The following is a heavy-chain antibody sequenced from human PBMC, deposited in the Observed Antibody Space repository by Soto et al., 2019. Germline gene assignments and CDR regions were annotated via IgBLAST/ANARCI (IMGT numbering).Heavy chain of an antibody. Sequence: EVQLVESGGGLVKPGGSLRVSCAASGFTFREAWMNCDRQAPGKGLEWVGRIKSRTDGGTIEYATPVKGRFVISRDDSKNTLYLQMDSLKTEDTAVYYCWGAAYWGQGTLVTVSS. CDR2: IKSRTDGGTI. CDR1: GFTFREAW. CDR3: WGAAY. D-gene: IGHD2-15*01. V-gene: IGHV3-15*07. J-gene: IGHJ4*02.